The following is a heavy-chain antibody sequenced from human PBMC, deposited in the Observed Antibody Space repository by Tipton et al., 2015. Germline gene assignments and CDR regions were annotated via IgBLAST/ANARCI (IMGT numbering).Heavy chain of an antibody. Sequence: QLVQSGPEVKKPGSSVKVSCKASGGTFSRIVFSWVRQAPGQGLEWMGGIVPIFGTAHYAQKFQGRVTITADESTSIVYMELSSLRSEDTAVYYCVRVPDWGQGTLVTVSS. V-gene: IGHV1-69*01. CDR1: GGTFSRIV. J-gene: IGHJ4*02. CDR2: IVPIFGTA. CDR3: VRVPD.